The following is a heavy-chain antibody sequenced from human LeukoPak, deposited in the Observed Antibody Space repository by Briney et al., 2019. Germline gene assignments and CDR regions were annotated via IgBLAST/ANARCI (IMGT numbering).Heavy chain of an antibody. Sequence: SVEVSCKASGGTFSSYTISWVRQAPGQGLEWMGRIIPILGIANYAQKFQGRVTITADKSTSTAYMELSSLRSEDTAVYYCAREDSGSNWFDPWGQGTLVTVSS. CDR3: AREDSGSNWFDP. CDR1: GGTFSSYT. J-gene: IGHJ5*02. V-gene: IGHV1-69*04. CDR2: IIPILGIA. D-gene: IGHD6-19*01.